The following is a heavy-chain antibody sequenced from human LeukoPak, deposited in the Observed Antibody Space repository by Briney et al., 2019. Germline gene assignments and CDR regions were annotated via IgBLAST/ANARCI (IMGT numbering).Heavy chain of an antibody. D-gene: IGHD3-22*01. Sequence: PGGSLRLSCVASGFTVSYNYMSWVRQAPGKGLEWVSIIYGGGTTYYADSVKGRFTISRDNSKNTLYLQMNSLRAEDTAVYYCARNITMMDYWGQGTLVTVSS. CDR2: IYGGGTT. CDR1: GFTVSYNY. V-gene: IGHV3-66*01. CDR3: ARNITMMDY. J-gene: IGHJ4*02.